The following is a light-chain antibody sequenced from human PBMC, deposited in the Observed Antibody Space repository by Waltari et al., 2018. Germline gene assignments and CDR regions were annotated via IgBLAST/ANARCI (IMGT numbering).Light chain of an antibody. J-gene: IGKJ4*01. Sequence: EIVMTQSQATLSVSPGERATLSCRASETIRSNLAWYQQKLGQAPRLLVYGASTRATGIPARFSGSGSGPEFTLTISSLQSEDFGVYYCQQYNDWPLTFGGGTKVEIK. V-gene: IGKV3-15*01. CDR3: QQYNDWPLT. CDR2: GAS. CDR1: ETIRSN.